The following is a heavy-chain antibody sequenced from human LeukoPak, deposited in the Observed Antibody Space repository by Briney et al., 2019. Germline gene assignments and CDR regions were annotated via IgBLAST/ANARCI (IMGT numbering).Heavy chain of an antibody. CDR2: TSAVGHT. CDR1: GDSLNSINYY. Sequence: PSETLSLTCTVSGDSLNSINYYWGWLRQPPGGGLEWIASTSAVGHTFYSPSLKSRVTLSIDTSKNHFSLKLASVTAADTAIYYCARDQRSLYDFWGQGSLVTVSS. CDR3: ARDQRSLYDF. V-gene: IGHV4-39*07. J-gene: IGHJ4*02. D-gene: IGHD1-26*01.